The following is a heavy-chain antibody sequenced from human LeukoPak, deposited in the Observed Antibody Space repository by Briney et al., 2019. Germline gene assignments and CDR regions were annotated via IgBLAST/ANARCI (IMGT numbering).Heavy chain of an antibody. J-gene: IGHJ2*01. D-gene: IGHD2-15*01. CDR3: AREGYCSGGSCSDWYFDL. CDR2: INGVGGNT. Sequence: PGGSLRLSCAASRFTFSSCAMSWVRQAPGKGLEWVSTINGVGGNTYYADPVKGRFTISRDNSKNMLYLQMNSLRAEDTAIYYCAREGYCSGGSCSDWYFDLWGRGTLVTVSS. V-gene: IGHV3-23*01. CDR1: RFTFSSCA.